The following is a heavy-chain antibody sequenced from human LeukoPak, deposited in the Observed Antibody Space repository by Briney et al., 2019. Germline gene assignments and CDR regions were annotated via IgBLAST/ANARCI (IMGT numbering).Heavy chain of an antibody. Sequence: GGSLRLSCEASGFTFSSYWMSWVRQAPGKGLEWVANIKTDGSEKYYADSVKGRFTISRDNAKNSLYLQMNSLRAEDTAVYYCARDYTGYFPWGQGTLVIVSS. CDR1: GFTFSSYW. D-gene: IGHD3-9*01. CDR3: ARDYTGYFP. V-gene: IGHV3-7*03. CDR2: IKTDGSEK. J-gene: IGHJ5*02.